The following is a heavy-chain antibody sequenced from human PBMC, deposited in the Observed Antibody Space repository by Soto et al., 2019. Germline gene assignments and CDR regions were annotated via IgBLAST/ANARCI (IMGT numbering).Heavy chain of an antibody. CDR2: ISWNSGSI. Sequence: EVQLVESGGGLVQPGRSLRLSCAASGFTFDDYAMHWVRQAPGKGLEWVSGISWNSGSIGYADSVKGRFTICRDNXEXGXFRRRNSLRAVDTVLYYCAPGGVGATYVRWVRAFYIWGEGTMVTVS. V-gene: IGHV3-9*01. J-gene: IGHJ3*02. CDR1: GFTFDDYA. CDR3: APGGVGATYVRWVRAFYI. D-gene: IGHD1-26*01.